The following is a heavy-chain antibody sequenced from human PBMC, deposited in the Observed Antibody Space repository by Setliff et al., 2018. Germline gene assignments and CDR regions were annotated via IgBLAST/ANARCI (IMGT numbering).Heavy chain of an antibody. CDR1: GYRFINYW. CDR3: VRQDEADY. V-gene: IGHV5-51*01. CDR2: IYPDDSDT. Sequence: ESLKISCKGSGYRFINYWIAWVRQKPGKGLEWMGIIYPDDSDTRYSPSFQGQVTISADRSTTTAYLQWSSLKASDTAMYYCVRQDEADYWGQGTLVTVSS. J-gene: IGHJ4*02.